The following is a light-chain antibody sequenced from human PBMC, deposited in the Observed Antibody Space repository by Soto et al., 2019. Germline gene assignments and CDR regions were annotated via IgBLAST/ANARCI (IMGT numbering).Light chain of an antibody. J-gene: IGLJ1*01. CDR2: EVN. CDR1: SADIGIYNL. Sequence: QSALTQPASVSGSPGQSITISCTGTSADIGIYNLVSWYQQHPGKAPKHMICEVNTRPSGVSDRFSGSKSGNTASLTISGLQYDDEADYYCCSYAGTVAYVFGTGTTVTVL. V-gene: IGLV2-23*02. CDR3: CSYAGTVAYV.